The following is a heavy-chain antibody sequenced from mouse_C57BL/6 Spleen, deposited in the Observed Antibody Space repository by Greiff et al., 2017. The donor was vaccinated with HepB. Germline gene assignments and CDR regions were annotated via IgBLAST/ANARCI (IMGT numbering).Heavy chain of an antibody. CDR3: ARGTEYFDV. J-gene: IGHJ1*03. CDR2: INPNNGGT. CDR1: GYTFTDYY. V-gene: IGHV1-26*01. Sequence: EVQLQQSGPELVKPRASVKISCKASGYTFTDYYMNWVKQSHGKSLEWIGDINPNNGGTSYNQKFKGKATLTVDKSSSTAYMELRSLTSEDSAVYYCARGTEYFDVWGTGTTVTVSS.